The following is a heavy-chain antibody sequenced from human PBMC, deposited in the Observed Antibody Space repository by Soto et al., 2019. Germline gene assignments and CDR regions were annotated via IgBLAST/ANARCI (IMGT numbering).Heavy chain of an antibody. CDR3: ARDRSTELRPTWFDP. J-gene: IGHJ5*02. CDR1: GFTFSSYG. Sequence: QVQLVESGGGVVQPGRSLRLSCAASGFTFSSYGMHWVRQAPGKGLEWVAVIWYDGSNKYYADSVKGRFTISRDNSKNTLYLQMNSLRAEDTAVYYCARDRSTELRPTWFDPWGQGTLVTVSS. D-gene: IGHD1-26*01. V-gene: IGHV3-33*01. CDR2: IWYDGSNK.